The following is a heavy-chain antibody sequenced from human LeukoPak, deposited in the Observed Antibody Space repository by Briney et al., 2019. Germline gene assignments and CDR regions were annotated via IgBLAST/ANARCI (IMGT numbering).Heavy chain of an antibody. CDR3: ALLAVASDFDY. V-gene: IGHV3-48*03. J-gene: IGHJ4*02. D-gene: IGHD6-19*01. CDR1: AFTFSKYS. CDR2: IGSSGSTI. Sequence: GGSLRLSCEASAFTFSKYSMTWVRQAPGKGLEWVSNIGSSGSTIYYADSVKGRFSISRDNAKSSLYLQMNSLRVEDTAVYYCALLAVASDFDYWGQGALVTVSS.